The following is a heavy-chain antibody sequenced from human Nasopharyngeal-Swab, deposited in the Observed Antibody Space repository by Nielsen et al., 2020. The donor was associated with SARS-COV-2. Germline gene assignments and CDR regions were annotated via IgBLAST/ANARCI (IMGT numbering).Heavy chain of an antibody. CDR2: ISPYNVNT. Sequence: WVRQAPGKGREWMGGISPYNVNTKYAQKCQARVPMNTDPSPSTASMELSSLRSEDTAVYYCASRYYDFWSGYPSAFDIWGQGTMVTVSS. V-gene: IGHV1-18*01. J-gene: IGHJ3*02. D-gene: IGHD3-3*01. CDR3: ASRYYDFWSGYPSAFDI.